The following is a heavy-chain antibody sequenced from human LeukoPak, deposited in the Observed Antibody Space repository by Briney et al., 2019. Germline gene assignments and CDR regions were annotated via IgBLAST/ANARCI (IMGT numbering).Heavy chain of an antibody. CDR3: ATGYSGCSLKHYFHY. CDR1: GYTFTSYG. Sequence: SVKVSCKASGYTFTSYGISGVRQARGQGREGMGWSSAYNGKTNYAQKLQGRVTMNTDTSPSTAYMELRSLRSDDPAVYYCATGYSGCSLKHYFHYWGQGTLVTVSS. D-gene: IGHD5-12*01. J-gene: IGHJ4*02. V-gene: IGHV1-18*04. CDR2: SSAYNGKT.